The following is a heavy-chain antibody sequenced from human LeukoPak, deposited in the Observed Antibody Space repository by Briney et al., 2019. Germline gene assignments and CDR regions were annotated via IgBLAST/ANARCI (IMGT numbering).Heavy chain of an antibody. V-gene: IGHV3-21*01. CDR1: GFTFNSYS. CDR3: VRDSGSSYGYCFLH. J-gene: IGHJ1*01. CDR2: ISSSSSHM. D-gene: IGHD1-26*01. Sequence: PGGSLRLSCAASGFTFNSYSMYWVRQAPGKGLEWVSSISSSSSHMFYADSVKGRFSISRDNAKNSLYLQMNSVRAEDTAVYYCVRDSGSSYGYCFLHWGQGTLVTVSS.